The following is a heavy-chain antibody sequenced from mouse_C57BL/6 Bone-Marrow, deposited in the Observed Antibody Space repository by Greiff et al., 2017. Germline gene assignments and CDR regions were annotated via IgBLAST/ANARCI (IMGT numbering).Heavy chain of an antibody. Sequence: VQRVESGAELVKPGASVKLSCKASGYTFTNYWMHWVKQRPGQGLEWIGMMHPNGGSPDYNEKFKSEATLRVDKSSRTAYMELSSLTSEDSAVYYCARSYDYDDYTRDYWGQGTSVTVSS. CDR3: ARSYDYDDYTRDY. CDR1: GYTFTNYW. V-gene: IGHV1-64*01. D-gene: IGHD2-4*01. J-gene: IGHJ4*01. CDR2: MHPNGGSP.